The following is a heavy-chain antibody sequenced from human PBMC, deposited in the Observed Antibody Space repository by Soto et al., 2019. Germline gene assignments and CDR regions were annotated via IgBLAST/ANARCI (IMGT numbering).Heavy chain of an antibody. D-gene: IGHD1-26*01. CDR1: RFTFSDYA. CDR3: AKDAVPYNGKWDWFDS. J-gene: IGHJ5*01. V-gene: IGHV3-23*01. Sequence: DVQLLESGGGLVQPGGSLTLSCAASRFTFSDYAMSWVRQAPGKGLEWVSAIGGTGGDTYYADSVRGRFTVSRDNSKNTLFLRLNSLRDEDTAVYYCAKDAVPYNGKWDWFDSWGQGTLVTVSS. CDR2: IGGTGGDT.